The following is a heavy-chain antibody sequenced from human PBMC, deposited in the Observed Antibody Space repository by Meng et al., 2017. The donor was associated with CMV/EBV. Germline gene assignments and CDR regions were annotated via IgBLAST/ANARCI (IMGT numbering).Heavy chain of an antibody. Sequence: ASVKVSCKASGYTFTSYGISWVRQAPGQGLEWMGWISAYNGNTNYAQKLQGRVTMTTDTSTSTAYMELRSLRSDETAVYYCARDLWKYYDFWSGYRYLDYWGQGTLVTVSS. D-gene: IGHD3-3*01. CDR3: ARDLWKYYDFWSGYRYLDY. J-gene: IGHJ4*02. CDR1: GYTFTSYG. CDR2: ISAYNGNT. V-gene: IGHV1-18*01.